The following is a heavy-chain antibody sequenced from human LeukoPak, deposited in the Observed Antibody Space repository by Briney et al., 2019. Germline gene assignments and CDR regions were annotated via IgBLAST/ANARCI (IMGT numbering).Heavy chain of an antibody. CDR1: GFTFGDYA. Sequence: GGSLRLSCTASGFTFGDYAMSWFRQAPGKGLEWIGFIRSKAYGGTTEYAASVKGRFTISRDDSKSIAYLQMNSLKTEDTAVYYCTRESSFGSGWYEDYFDYWGQGTLVTVSS. V-gene: IGHV3-49*03. D-gene: IGHD6-19*01. CDR3: TRESSFGSGWYEDYFDY. CDR2: IRSKAYGGTT. J-gene: IGHJ4*02.